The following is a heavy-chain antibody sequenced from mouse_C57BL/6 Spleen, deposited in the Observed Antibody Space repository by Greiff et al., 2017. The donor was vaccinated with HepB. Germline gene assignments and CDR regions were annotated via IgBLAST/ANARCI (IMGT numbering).Heavy chain of an antibody. CDR1: GYTFTDYN. Sequence: EVQLQQSGPELVKPGASVKMSCKASGYTFTDYNMHWVKQSHGKSLEWIGYINPNNGGTSYNQKFKGKATLTVNKSSSTAYMELRSLTSEDSAVYYCARRGNWDDPAMDYWGQGTSVTVSS. CDR3: ARRGNWDDPAMDY. V-gene: IGHV1-22*01. CDR2: INPNNGGT. J-gene: IGHJ4*01. D-gene: IGHD4-1*01.